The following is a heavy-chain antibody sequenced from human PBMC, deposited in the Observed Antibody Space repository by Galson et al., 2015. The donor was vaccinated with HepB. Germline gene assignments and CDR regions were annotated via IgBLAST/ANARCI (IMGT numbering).Heavy chain of an antibody. V-gene: IGHV3-30*03. CDR3: ATTKFGNGAYWTFEI. Sequence: SLRLSCAASGFSFSSYGMHWVRQAPGTGLEWVAVISYDGSNKYYADSVKGRSTVSRDNSKNTLYLQMNSLRAEDTAVYYCATTKFGNGAYWTFEIWGQGTLVTVSS. CDR2: ISYDGSNK. D-gene: IGHD4/OR15-4a*01. CDR1: GFSFSSYG. J-gene: IGHJ3*02.